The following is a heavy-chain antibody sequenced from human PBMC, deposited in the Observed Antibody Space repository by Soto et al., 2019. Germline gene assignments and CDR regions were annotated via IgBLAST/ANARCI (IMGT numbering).Heavy chain of an antibody. CDR2: ISYDGSNK. CDR3: AKDGGFGELSLYYFDY. J-gene: IGHJ4*02. D-gene: IGHD3-10*01. V-gene: IGHV3-30*18. Sequence: QVQLVESGGGVVQPGRSLRLSCAASGFTFSNYGMHWVRQAPGKGLEWVAVISYDGSNKYYADSVKGRFTISRDNSKNTLYLQMNSRRNEDTAVYYCAKDGGFGELSLYYFDYWGQGTLVTVSS. CDR1: GFTFSNYG.